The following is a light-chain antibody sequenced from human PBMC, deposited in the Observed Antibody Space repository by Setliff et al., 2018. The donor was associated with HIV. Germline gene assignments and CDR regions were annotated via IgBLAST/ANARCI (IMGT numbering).Light chain of an antibody. V-gene: IGLV2-8*01. CDR1: SSDVGRYNF. Sequence: QSALTQPPSASGSPGQSVTISCTGTSSDVGRYNFVSWYQQHPGKAPKLMIYEVSKRPSGVPDRFSGSKSDNTASLTVSGLQAEDEADYYCSSYAGNSNYVFGTGTKVTVL. CDR2: EVS. J-gene: IGLJ1*01. CDR3: SSYAGNSNYV.